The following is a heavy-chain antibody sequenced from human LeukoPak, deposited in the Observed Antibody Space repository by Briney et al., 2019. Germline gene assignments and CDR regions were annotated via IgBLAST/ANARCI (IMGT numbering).Heavy chain of an antibody. CDR3: ARAPVNSCRGAFCYPFDL. V-gene: IGHV3-23*01. Sequence: GGSLRLSCAASGFPLSSYAMSWVRQVPGKGLEWVSATSSSDDGTYHADSVRGRFTIYRDNFRNTLYLQMNRLRVEDAALYYCARAPVNSCRGAFCYPFDLWGQGVLVTVSS. D-gene: IGHD2-21*01. J-gene: IGHJ4*02. CDR2: TSSSDDGT. CDR1: GFPLSSYA.